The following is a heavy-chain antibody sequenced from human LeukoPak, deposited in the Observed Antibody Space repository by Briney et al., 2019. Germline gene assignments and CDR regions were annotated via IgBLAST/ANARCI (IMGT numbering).Heavy chain of an antibody. D-gene: IGHD5-18*01. Sequence: GGSLRLSCAASGFTFSSYGMHWVRQAPGKGLEWVSGINWNGGSTGYADSVKGRFTISRDNAKNSLYLQMNSLRAEDTAVFFCARGSYSYGYHNFDYWGQGTLVTVSS. V-gene: IGHV3-20*04. J-gene: IGHJ4*02. CDR3: ARGSYSYGYHNFDY. CDR2: INWNGGST. CDR1: GFTFSSYG.